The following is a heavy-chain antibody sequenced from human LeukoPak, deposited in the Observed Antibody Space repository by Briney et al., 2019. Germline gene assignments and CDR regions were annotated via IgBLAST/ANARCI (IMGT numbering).Heavy chain of an antibody. CDR3: ARRHCSGGSCYGSAFDI. Sequence: QAGGSLRLSCAASGFTVSSNYMSWVRQAPGKGLEWVSVIYSGGSTYYADSVKGRFTISRDNSKNTLYLQMNSLRAEDTAVYYCARRHCSGGSCYGSAFDIWGQGTMVTVSS. J-gene: IGHJ3*02. D-gene: IGHD2-15*01. V-gene: IGHV3-53*01. CDR1: GFTVSSNY. CDR2: IYSGGST.